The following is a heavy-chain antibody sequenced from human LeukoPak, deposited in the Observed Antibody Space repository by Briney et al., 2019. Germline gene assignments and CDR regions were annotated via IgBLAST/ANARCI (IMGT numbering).Heavy chain of an antibody. V-gene: IGHV3-23*01. CDR1: GLTFSNYA. CDR2: ISDSGGST. CDR3: AKFPLYYYYMDV. J-gene: IGHJ6*03. Sequence: GGSLRLSCAASGLTFSNYAMNWVRQAPGKGLEWVSYISDSGGSTHYADSVRGRFTISRDNSKNTLYLQMNSLRAEDTAVYYCAKFPLYYYYMDVWGKGTTVTVSS.